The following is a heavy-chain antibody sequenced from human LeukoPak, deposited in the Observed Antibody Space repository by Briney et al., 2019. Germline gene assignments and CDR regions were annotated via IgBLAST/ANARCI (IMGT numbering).Heavy chain of an antibody. V-gene: IGHV4-59*01. J-gene: IGHJ3*02. CDR3: ARVLTIFGVAISYGAFDI. CDR2: ISSSGNT. CDR1: NTSISTYY. Sequence: SETLSLTCTVFNTSISTYYWSWIRQPPGKGHEWIGYISSSGNTNYNPSLKSRLSISVDTSKNQFSLRLTSVTAADTAVYYCARVLTIFGVAISYGAFDIWGQGTVVTVSS. D-gene: IGHD3-3*01.